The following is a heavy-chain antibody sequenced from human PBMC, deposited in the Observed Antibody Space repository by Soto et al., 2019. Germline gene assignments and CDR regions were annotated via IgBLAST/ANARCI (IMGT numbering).Heavy chain of an antibody. CDR2: ISSSSSYT. CDR1: GFTFSDYY. D-gene: IGHD5-12*01. Sequence: QVQLVESGGGLVKPGGSLRLSCAASGFTFSDYYMSWIRQAPGKGLEWVSYISSSSSYTNYADSVKGRFTISRDNAKNSLYLQMNSLRAEDTAVYYCAREGRDGYNYPYWGQGTLVTVSS. J-gene: IGHJ4*02. CDR3: AREGRDGYNYPY. V-gene: IGHV3-11*06.